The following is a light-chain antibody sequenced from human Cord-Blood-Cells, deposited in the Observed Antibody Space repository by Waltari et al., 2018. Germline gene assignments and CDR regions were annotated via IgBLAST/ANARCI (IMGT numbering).Light chain of an antibody. Sequence: QSVLTQPPSVSGAPGQRVTISCTGSSSNIGAGYDVHWYQQLPGTAPKLLIHGNSNRPSGVPDRFSGSKSGTSASLAIPGLQAEDEADYYCKSYDSSLSGWVFGGGTKLTVL. CDR1: SSNIGAGYD. CDR3: KSYDSSLSGWV. J-gene: IGLJ3*02. V-gene: IGLV1-40*01. CDR2: GNS.